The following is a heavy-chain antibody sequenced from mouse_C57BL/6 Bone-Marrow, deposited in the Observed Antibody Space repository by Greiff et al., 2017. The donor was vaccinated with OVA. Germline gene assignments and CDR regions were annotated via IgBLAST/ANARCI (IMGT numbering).Heavy chain of an antibody. D-gene: IGHD2-1*01. V-gene: IGHV1-4*01. CDR2: INPSSGYT. CDR3: ASEDGNWFAY. CDR1: GYTFTSYT. J-gene: IGHJ3*01. Sequence: QVQLQQSGAELARPGASVKMSCKASGYTFTSYTMHWVKQRPGQGLEWIGYINPSSGYTKYNQKFKDKATLTAVKSSSTAYMQLSSLTSEDSAVYYCASEDGNWFAYWGQGTLVTVSA.